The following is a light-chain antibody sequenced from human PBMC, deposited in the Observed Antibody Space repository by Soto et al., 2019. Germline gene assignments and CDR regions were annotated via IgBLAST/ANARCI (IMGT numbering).Light chain of an antibody. CDR2: SND. CDR3: AAWDENLRGV. V-gene: IGLV1-44*01. J-gene: IGLJ1*01. CDR1: SSTIGSIT. Sequence: QSVLTQPPSASGPPGQRVTISCSGSSSTIGSITVTWYQQLPGTAPRVLIHSNDQRPSGVPDRFSGSKSGTSASLAISGLHSEDEADYYCAAWDENLRGVFGTGTKVTVL.